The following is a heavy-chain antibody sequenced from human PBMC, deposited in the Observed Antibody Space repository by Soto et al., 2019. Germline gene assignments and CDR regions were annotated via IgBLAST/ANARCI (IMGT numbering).Heavy chain of an antibody. CDR2: IYYSGST. J-gene: IGHJ4*02. CDR3: ARDKSGSYGRNSYFDY. D-gene: IGHD5-18*01. Sequence: PSGTLSLTCTVSGGSVSSGSYYWSWIRQPPGKGLEWIGYIYYSGSTNYNPSLKSRVTISVDTSKNQFSLKLSSVTAADTAVYYCARDKSGSYGRNSYFDYWGQGTLVTVSS. CDR1: GGSVSSGSYY. V-gene: IGHV4-61*01.